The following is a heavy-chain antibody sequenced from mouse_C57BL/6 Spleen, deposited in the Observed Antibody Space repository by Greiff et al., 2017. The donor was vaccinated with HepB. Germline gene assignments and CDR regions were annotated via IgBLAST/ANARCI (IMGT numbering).Heavy chain of an antibody. CDR3: AMALLD. CDR2: INPGSGGT. V-gene: IGHV1-54*01. Sequence: QVQLQQSGAELVRPGTSVKVSCKASGYAFTNYLIEWVKQRPGQGLEWIGVINPGSGGTNYNEKFKGKATLTADKSSSTAYMQLSSLTSEDSAVYFCAMALLDWGKGTTLTVSS. J-gene: IGHJ2*01. D-gene: IGHD1-1*01. CDR1: GYAFTNYL.